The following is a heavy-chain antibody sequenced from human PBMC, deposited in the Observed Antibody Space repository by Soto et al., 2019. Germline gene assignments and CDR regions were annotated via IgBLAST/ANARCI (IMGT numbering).Heavy chain of an antibody. D-gene: IGHD3-10*01. CDR2: IDPEDGER. J-gene: IGHJ4*02. CDR1: GYSVTEIS. Sequence: ASVKVSCKVSGYSVTEISIHWVRQTPGKGLEWMGGIDPEDGERTYAQKFQGRVTLTEDTSTDTVYMELSSLRPEDTAVYYCAVGGYYQVRTGHDFWGQGALVTVSS. CDR3: AVGGYYQVRTGHDF. V-gene: IGHV1-24*01.